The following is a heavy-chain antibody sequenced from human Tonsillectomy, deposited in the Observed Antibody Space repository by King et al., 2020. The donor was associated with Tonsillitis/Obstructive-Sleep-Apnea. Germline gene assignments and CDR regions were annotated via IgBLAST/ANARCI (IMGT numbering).Heavy chain of an antibody. V-gene: IGHV3-20*01. CDR3: ARYHCSSTGGDFGGAFDT. J-gene: IGHJ5*02. Sequence: VQLVESGGGVVRPGGSLRLSCAASGFTFDDYGMSWVRQAPGKGLEWVSGINWNGGSTGYADSVKGRFTISRDNAKNSLYLQMNSLRAEDTALYHCARYHCSSTGGDFGGAFDTWGQGTLVTVSS. D-gene: IGHD2-2*01. CDR2: INWNGGST. CDR1: GFTFDDYG.